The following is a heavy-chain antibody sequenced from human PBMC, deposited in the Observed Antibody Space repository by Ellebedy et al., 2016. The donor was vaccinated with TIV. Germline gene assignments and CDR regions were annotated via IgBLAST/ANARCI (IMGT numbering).Heavy chain of an antibody. CDR1: GFTFSSYP. D-gene: IGHD3-10*01. CDR2: ISVNGDRT. V-gene: IGHV3-23*01. J-gene: IGHJ4*02. CDR3: TKYVGDGPPYFDY. Sequence: PGGSLRLSRAASGFTFSSYPMSWVRQAPGKGLEWVSAISVNGDRTYYADSVKGRFTISRDNSMDTLHLQMSSLRAEDTAVYYCTKYVGDGPPYFDYWGQGTLVTVSS.